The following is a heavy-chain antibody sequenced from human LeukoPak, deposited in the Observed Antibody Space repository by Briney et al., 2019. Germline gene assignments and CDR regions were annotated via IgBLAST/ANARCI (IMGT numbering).Heavy chain of an antibody. CDR3: ARGGEQLWLLHFDY. Sequence: GASVKVSCKASGYTFTGYYMHWVRQAPGQGLERMGRINPNSGGTNYAQKFQGRVTMTRDTSISTAYMELSRLRSDDTAVYYCARGGEQLWLLHFDYWGQGTLVTVSS. CDR1: GYTFTGYY. V-gene: IGHV1-2*06. CDR2: INPNSGGT. J-gene: IGHJ4*02. D-gene: IGHD5-18*01.